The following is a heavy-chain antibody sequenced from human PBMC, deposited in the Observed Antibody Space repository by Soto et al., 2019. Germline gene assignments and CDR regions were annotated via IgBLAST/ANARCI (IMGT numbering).Heavy chain of an antibody. Sequence: ELMTVFSTGSGYSNANNWVGWTGQMPRKGMEWVGIIPSGDSDTRYSPSFQGQVTISADKSISTAYLQPSSLKASASAMYYCARHETEALRITKVRDEPTPGQYGMDVWVQGSTVTVS. J-gene: IGHJ6*02. V-gene: IGHV5-51*01. D-gene: IGHD3-10*01. CDR2: IPSGDSDT. CDR1: GYSNANNW. CDR3: ARHETEALRITKVRDEPTPGQYGMDV.